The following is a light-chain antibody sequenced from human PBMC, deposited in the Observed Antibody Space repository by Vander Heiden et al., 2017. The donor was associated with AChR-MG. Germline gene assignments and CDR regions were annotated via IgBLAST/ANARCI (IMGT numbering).Light chain of an antibody. CDR2: EVS. J-gene: IGLJ2*01. Sequence: QSALTQPPSASGSPGQSVTISCTGTRSDVGEYNYVSWDPHHPGKAPNLMIYEVSKRPSGVPDRFSGSKSGNTASLTVSGLQAEDEADYYCSSYAGSNNYVVFGGGTKLTVL. CDR3: SSYAGSNNYVV. V-gene: IGLV2-8*01. CDR1: RSDVGEYNY.